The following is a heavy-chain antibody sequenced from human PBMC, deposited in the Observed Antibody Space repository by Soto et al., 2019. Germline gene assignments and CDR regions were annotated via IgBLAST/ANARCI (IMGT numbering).Heavy chain of an antibody. CDR1: GDSVSSNSAS. CDR2: TYYRSKWYS. CDR3: ARAYNYGFDY. J-gene: IGHJ4*02. V-gene: IGHV6-1*01. D-gene: IGHD5-18*01. Sequence: PSQTLSLTCAISGDSVSSNSASWNWIRQSPSRGLEWLGRTYYRSKWYSDSALSVKSRITINPDTSKNQFSLQLSSVTPEDTAVYYCARAYNYGFDYWSQGTLVTVSS.